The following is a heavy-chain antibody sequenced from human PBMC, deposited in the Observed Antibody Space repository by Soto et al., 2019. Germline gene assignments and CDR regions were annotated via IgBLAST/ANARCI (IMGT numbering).Heavy chain of an antibody. J-gene: IGHJ6*03. Sequence: EVQLVESGGGLVQPGGSLRLSCAASGFTLSTYDMPWVRQATGKVLEWVAALSYAGDTYYPGSVKGRFTVSRESAKNSLYLQMNSLTAGDTAVYYCAKGPHPASGYYYMDVWGKGTTVTVSS. V-gene: IGHV3-13*01. CDR2: LSYAGDT. CDR3: AKGPHPASGYYYMDV. D-gene: IGHD3-10*01. CDR1: GFTLSTYD.